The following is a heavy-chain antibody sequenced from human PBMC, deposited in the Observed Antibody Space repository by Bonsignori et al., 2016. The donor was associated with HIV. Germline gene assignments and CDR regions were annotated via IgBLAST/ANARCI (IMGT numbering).Heavy chain of an antibody. J-gene: IGHJ4*02. V-gene: IGHV3-21*01. CDR3: ARVSGIVVVPAAISTVGPLTDY. CDR1: GFTFSSYS. D-gene: IGHD2-2*02. CDR2: ISSSSSYI. Sequence: GGSLRLSCAASGFTFSSYSMNWVRQAPGKGLEWVSSISSSSSYIYYADSVKGRFTISRDNAKNSLYLQMNSLRAEDTAVYYCARVSGIVVVPAAISTVGPLTDYWGQGTLVTVSS.